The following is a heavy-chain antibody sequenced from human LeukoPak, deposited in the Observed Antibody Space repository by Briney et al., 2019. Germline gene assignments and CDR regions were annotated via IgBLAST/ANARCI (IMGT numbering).Heavy chain of an antibody. J-gene: IGHJ4*02. Sequence: GGSLRLSCAASGFTFDDYGMSWVRQAPGKGLEWVSGINWNGGSTGYADSVKGRFTISRDNARNSLYLQMNSLRAEDTALYYCARDMTTVTTPGYWGQGTLVTVTS. CDR3: ARDMTTVTTPGY. D-gene: IGHD4-17*01. CDR1: GFTFDDYG. V-gene: IGHV3-20*04. CDR2: INWNGGST.